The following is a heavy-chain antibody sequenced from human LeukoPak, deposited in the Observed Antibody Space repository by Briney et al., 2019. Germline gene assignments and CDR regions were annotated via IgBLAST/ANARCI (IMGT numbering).Heavy chain of an antibody. CDR2: ISSSRTTI. J-gene: IGHJ4*02. CDR1: GFTFSSYS. CDR3: AREGPGYSYGSSGY. D-gene: IGHD5-18*01. Sequence: PGGSLRLSCAASGFTFSSYSMNWVRQAPGKGLEWVSYISSSRTTIYYADSVKGRFTISRDNAKNSLYLQVNSLRDEDTAVYYCAREGPGYSYGSSGYWGQGTLVTVSS. V-gene: IGHV3-48*02.